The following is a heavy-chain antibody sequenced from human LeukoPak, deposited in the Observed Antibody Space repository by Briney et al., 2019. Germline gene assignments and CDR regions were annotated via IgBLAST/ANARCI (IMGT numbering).Heavy chain of an antibody. CDR1: GGSISSGGYS. J-gene: IGHJ2*01. V-gene: IGHV4-30-2*01. D-gene: IGHD2-2*01. CDR3: ARGRGYCSSTSCYLYWYFDL. Sequence: PSETLSLTCAVSGGSISSGGYSWSWIRQPPGKGLEWIGYIYHSGSTYYNPSLKSRVTISVDRSKNQFSLKLSSVTAADTAVYYCARGRGYCSSTSCYLYWYFDLWGRGTLVTVSS. CDR2: IYHSGST.